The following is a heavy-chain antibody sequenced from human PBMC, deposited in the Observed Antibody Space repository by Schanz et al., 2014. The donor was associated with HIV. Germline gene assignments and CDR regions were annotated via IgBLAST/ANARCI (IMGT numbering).Heavy chain of an antibody. J-gene: IGHJ4*02. Sequence: EVQVLESGGGLVQPGGSLRLSCAASGFTFSIYAMSWVRQAPGKGLEWVSGISGSGGTTYYADSVKGRFTISRDNSKKTLYLQMNSLRAEDTAVYYCARGTPTEYYYDSSGYLDYWGQGTLVTVSS. CDR1: GFTFSIYA. CDR2: ISGSGGTT. CDR3: ARGTPTEYYYDSSGYLDY. V-gene: IGHV3-23*01. D-gene: IGHD3-22*01.